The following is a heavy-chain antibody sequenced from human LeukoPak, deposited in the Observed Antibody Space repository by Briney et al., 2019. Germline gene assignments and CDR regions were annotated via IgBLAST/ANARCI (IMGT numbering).Heavy chain of an antibody. D-gene: IGHD6-6*01. CDR2: INHSGST. J-gene: IGHJ4*02. Sequence: SETLSLTCAVYGGSFSGYYWSWIRQPPGKGLEWIGEINHSGSTNYNPSLKSRVTISVDTSKNQFSLKLSSVTAADTAVYYCARVAPLAGRFVDYWGQGTLVTVSS. CDR1: GGSFSGYY. CDR3: ARVAPLAGRFVDY. V-gene: IGHV4-34*01.